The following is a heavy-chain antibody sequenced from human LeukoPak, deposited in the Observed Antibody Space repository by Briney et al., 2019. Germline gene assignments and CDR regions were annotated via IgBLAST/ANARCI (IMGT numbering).Heavy chain of an antibody. D-gene: IGHD3-3*01. Sequence: SETLSLTCTVSGGSISSYYWSWIRQPPGKGLEWIGYIYYSGSTNYNPSLKSRVTISVDTSKNQFSLKLSSVTAADTAVYYCARDHRDFWSGYYYMDVWGKGTTVTVSS. J-gene: IGHJ6*03. CDR1: GGSISSYY. CDR2: IYYSGST. V-gene: IGHV4-59*01. CDR3: ARDHRDFWSGYYYMDV.